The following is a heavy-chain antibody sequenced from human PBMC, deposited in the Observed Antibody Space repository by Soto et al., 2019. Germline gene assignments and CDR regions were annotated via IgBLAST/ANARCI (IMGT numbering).Heavy chain of an antibody. CDR3: AKDMSYYDSSGYYSGYYNYGVDV. CDR1: GFIFSHYG. J-gene: IGHJ6*04. CDR2: LTGTSGST. Sequence: GGSLRLSCVAPGFIFSHYGMHWVRQAPGKGLEWVSGLTGTSGSTYYADSVRGRFTVSRDTSKNTLYLQMTNLGAEDTAVYFCAKDMSYYDSSGYYSGYYNYGVDVWGTGTTVTVSS. D-gene: IGHD3-22*01. V-gene: IGHV3-23*01.